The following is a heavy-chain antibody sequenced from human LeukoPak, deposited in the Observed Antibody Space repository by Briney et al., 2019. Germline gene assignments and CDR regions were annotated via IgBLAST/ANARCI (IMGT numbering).Heavy chain of an antibody. J-gene: IGHJ5*02. Sequence: GASVKVSCKASGHTFTGYYMHWVRQAPGQGLEWMGWINPNSGGTNYAQKFQGRVTMTRDTSISTAYMELSRLRSDDTAVYYCARGGRGRTAMVTGNWFDPWGQGTLVTVSS. CDR2: INPNSGGT. CDR3: ARGGRGRTAMVTGNWFDP. V-gene: IGHV1-2*02. D-gene: IGHD5-18*01. CDR1: GHTFTGYY.